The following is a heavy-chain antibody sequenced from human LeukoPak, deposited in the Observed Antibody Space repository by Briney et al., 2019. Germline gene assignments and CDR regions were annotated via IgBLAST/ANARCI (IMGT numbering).Heavy chain of an antibody. D-gene: IGHD3-16*01. J-gene: IGHJ3*02. Sequence: GGSLRLSCAASGYTFSAYWMHWVRQAPGRGLVWVSRINSDGFSIAYADSVKGRFTISRDNAKNTLYLHMNSLRAEDTAVYYCARFYGGSALDNWGQGTMVTVSS. CDR1: GYTFSAYW. CDR2: INSDGFSI. V-gene: IGHV3-74*01. CDR3: ARFYGGSALDN.